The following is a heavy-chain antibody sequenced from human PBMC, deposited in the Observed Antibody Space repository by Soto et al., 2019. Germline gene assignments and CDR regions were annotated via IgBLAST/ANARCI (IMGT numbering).Heavy chain of an antibody. CDR1: GGSISSGGYY. CDR3: ARNRGYYDSSGSFDY. J-gene: IGHJ4*02. V-gene: IGHV4-31*03. Sequence: PSETLSLTCTVSGGSISSGGYYWSWIRQHPGKGLEWIGYIYYSGSTYYNPSLKSRVTISVDTSKNQFSLKLSSVTAADTAVYYCARNRGYYDSSGSFDYWGQGTLVTVSS. CDR2: IYYSGST. D-gene: IGHD3-22*01.